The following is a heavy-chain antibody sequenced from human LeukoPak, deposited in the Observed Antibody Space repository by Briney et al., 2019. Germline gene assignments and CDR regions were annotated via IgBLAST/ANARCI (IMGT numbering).Heavy chain of an antibody. CDR1: GFTFSSYA. CDR3: AKGGGSSWYGAFDI. CDR2: FGGIGT. J-gene: IGHJ3*02. Sequence: GGSLRLSCAASGFTFSSYAMNWVRQAPGKGLEWVSTFGGIGTYYADSVKGRFTISRDNSKNTLYLLMDSLRAEDTAIYYCAKGGGSSWYGAFDIWGQGTMVTVSS. D-gene: IGHD6-13*01. V-gene: IGHV3-23*01.